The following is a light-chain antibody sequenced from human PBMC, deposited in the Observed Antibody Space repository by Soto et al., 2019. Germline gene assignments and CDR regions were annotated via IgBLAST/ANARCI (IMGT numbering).Light chain of an antibody. Sequence: DIVMTQSPLSLPVTPGEPASISCRSSQSLLHSNGYNYLDWYLQKPGQSPQLLIYLGSNRASGVPDRFSGSGSGTDFTLTISSLQPEDFATYYCQQSYSTPETFGQGTKVDIK. CDR3: QQSYSTPET. CDR1: QSLLHSNGYNY. V-gene: IGKV2-28*01. J-gene: IGKJ1*01. CDR2: LGS.